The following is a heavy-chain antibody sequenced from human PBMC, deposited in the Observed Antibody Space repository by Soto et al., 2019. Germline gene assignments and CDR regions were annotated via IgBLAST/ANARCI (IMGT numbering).Heavy chain of an antibody. Sequence: SVKVSCKASGGTFSSYAISWVRQAPGQGLEWMGGIIPIFGTANYAQKFQGRVTITADESTGTAYMELSSLRSEDTAVYYCAPLYGSGNANVSYYYYGIDAWCQPTTVT. J-gene: IGHJ6*02. CDR2: IIPIFGTA. V-gene: IGHV1-69*13. D-gene: IGHD3-10*01. CDR3: APLYGSGNANVSYYYYGIDA. CDR1: GGTFSSYA.